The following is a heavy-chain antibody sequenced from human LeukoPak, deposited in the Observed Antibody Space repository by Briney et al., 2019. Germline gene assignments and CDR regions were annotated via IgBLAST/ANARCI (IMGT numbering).Heavy chain of an antibody. J-gene: IGHJ5*02. Sequence: SQTLSLTCTVSGGSISSGDYHWSWIRQPPGKGLEWIGYIYYSGSTYYNPSLKSRVTISVDTSKNQFSLKLSSVTAADTAVYYCARDLYDFWSGSNLNWFDPWGQGTLVTVSS. CDR3: ARDLYDFWSGSNLNWFDP. V-gene: IGHV4-30-4*08. CDR1: GGSISSGDYH. CDR2: IYYSGST. D-gene: IGHD3-3*01.